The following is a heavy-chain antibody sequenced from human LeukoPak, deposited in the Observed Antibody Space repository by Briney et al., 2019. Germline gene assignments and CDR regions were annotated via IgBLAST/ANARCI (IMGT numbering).Heavy chain of an antibody. V-gene: IGHV3-21*01. D-gene: IGHD6-6*01. Sequence: GGSLRLSCAASGFTFSSYSMNWVRQAPGKGLEWVSSISSSSSYIYYADSVKGRFTISRDNAKNSLYLQMNSLRAEDTAVYYCARGRGNSSLYYYYYMDVWAKGPRSPSP. J-gene: IGHJ6*03. CDR1: GFTFSSYS. CDR2: ISSSSSYI. CDR3: ARGRGNSSLYYYYYMDV.